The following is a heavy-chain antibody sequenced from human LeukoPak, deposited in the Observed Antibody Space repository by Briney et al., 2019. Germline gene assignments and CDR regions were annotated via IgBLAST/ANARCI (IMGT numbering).Heavy chain of an antibody. CDR2: IYTSGST. J-gene: IGHJ4*02. V-gene: IGHV4-4*09. CDR1: GGSISSYY. Sequence: RSSETLSLTCTVSGGSISSYYWSWIRQPPGKGLEWIGYIYTSGSTNYNPSLKRRVTISVDTSKHQFSLKLSSVTAADTAVYYCARRGDSSSWHNDYTFDYWGQGTLVTVSS. CDR3: ARRGDSSSWHNDYTFDY. D-gene: IGHD6-13*01.